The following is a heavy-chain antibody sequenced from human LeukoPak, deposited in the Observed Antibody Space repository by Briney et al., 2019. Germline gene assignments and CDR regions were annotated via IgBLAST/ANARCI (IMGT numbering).Heavy chain of an antibody. J-gene: IGHJ4*02. D-gene: IGHD3-16*02. CDR2: ISGSGGST. CDR3: ATQARYYDYVWGSYRYGYFDY. V-gene: IGHV3-23*01. CDR1: GFTFSSYS. Sequence: GGSLRLSCAASGFTFSSYSMNWVRQAPGKGLDWVSAISGSGGSTYYADSVKGRFTISRDNSKNTLYLQMDSLRAEDTAVYYCATQARYYDYVWGSYRYGYFDYWGQGTLVTVSS.